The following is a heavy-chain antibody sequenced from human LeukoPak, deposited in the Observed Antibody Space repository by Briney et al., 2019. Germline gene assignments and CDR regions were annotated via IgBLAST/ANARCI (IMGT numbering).Heavy chain of an antibody. V-gene: IGHV4-59*01. J-gene: IGHJ4*02. CDR2: INYSGNT. D-gene: IGHD4-17*01. CDR3: AREGRQDYVYFDC. CDR1: GDSISSYY. Sequence: SETLSLTCTVSGDSISSYYWSWMRQRPGKGLEWMGYINYSGNTNYNPSLKSRVTISVDTSKNQFSLRLTSVTAADTAVYYCAREGRQDYVYFDCWGQGTLVTVSS.